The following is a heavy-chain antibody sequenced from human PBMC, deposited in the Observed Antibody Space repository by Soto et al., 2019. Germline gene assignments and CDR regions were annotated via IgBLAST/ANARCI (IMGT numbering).Heavy chain of an antibody. CDR3: ARLFHYDILTGYSEPYDAFDI. J-gene: IGHJ3*02. CDR1: GGSTSSGDYY. D-gene: IGHD3-9*01. Sequence: SETLSLTCTVSGGSTSSGDYYWSWIRQPPGKGLEWIGYIYYSGSTYYNPSLKSRVIISVDTSKNQFSLKLSSVTAADTAVYYCARLFHYDILTGYSEPYDAFDIWGQGTMVTVSS. CDR2: IYYSGST. V-gene: IGHV4-30-4*01.